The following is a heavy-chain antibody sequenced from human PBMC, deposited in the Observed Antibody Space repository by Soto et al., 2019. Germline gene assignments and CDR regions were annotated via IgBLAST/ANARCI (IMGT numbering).Heavy chain of an antibody. CDR2: ISSLSSPR. D-gene: IGHD1-26*01. CDR3: VREDILGARSFDY. CDR1: GFTFGGYS. J-gene: IGHJ4*02. Sequence: PGGSLKLSCAASGFTFGGYSMNWVRQAPGKGLEWISYISSLSSPRYYAESVEGRFIISRDNAKNSLYLQMNSLRDEDTAVYFCVREDILGARSFDYWGQVARVTVSS. V-gene: IGHV3-48*02.